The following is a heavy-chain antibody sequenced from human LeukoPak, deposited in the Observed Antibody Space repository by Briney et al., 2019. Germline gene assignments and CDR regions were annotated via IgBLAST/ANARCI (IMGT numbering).Heavy chain of an antibody. D-gene: IGHD4-17*01. CDR3: ARAPNADDYGDDNNWFDP. CDR1: GYTFTSYG. J-gene: IGHJ5*02. V-gene: IGHV1-18*04. CDR2: ISAYNGNT. Sequence: ASVKVSRKASGYTFTSYGISWVRQAPGQGLEWMGWISAYNGNTNYAQKLQGRVTMTTDTSTSTAYMELRSLRSDDTAVYYCARAPNADDYGDDNNWFDPWGQGTLVTVSS.